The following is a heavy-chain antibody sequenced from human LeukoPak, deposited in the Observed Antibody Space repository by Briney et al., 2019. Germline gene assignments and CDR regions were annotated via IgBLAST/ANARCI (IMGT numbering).Heavy chain of an antibody. D-gene: IGHD3-16*01. CDR2: IIPIFGTA. Sequence: SVKVSCKASGGTFSSYAISWVRQAPGQGLEWRGGIIPIFGTANYAQKFQGRVTITTDESPTTAYMELSSLRSQDTAVYYCARGPYGGYYYIDVWGKGTTVTVSS. CDR3: ARGPYGGYYYIDV. J-gene: IGHJ6*03. V-gene: IGHV1-69*05. CDR1: GGTFSSYA.